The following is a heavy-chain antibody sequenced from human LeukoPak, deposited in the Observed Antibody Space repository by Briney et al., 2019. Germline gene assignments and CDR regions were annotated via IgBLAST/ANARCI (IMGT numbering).Heavy chain of an antibody. Sequence: SETLSLACTVSGGSISSYYWSWIRQPPGKGLEWMGNISYSGSTNYNSSLKSRVTISVDTSKNQISLKLRSVTAADTAVYYCARKGVSDLYYFDSWGQGTLVTVSS. D-gene: IGHD3-16*01. CDR3: ARKGVSDLYYFDS. V-gene: IGHV4-59*08. CDR1: GGSISSYY. J-gene: IGHJ4*02. CDR2: ISYSGST.